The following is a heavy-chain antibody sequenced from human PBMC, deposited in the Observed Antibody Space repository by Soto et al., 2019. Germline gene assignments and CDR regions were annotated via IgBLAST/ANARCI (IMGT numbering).Heavy chain of an antibody. J-gene: IGHJ5*02. D-gene: IGHD2-2*01. CDR1: GGTFSSYA. V-gene: IGHV1-69*12. Sequence: QVQLVQSGAEVKKPGSSVKVSCKASGGTFSSYAISWVRQAPGQGLEWMGGIIPIFGTANYAQKFQGRVTITADESTRTSSMELSSLRSEDTAVHYCARARYCISTSCILNWFDPWGQGTLVTVSS. CDR2: IIPIFGTA. CDR3: ARARYCISTSCILNWFDP.